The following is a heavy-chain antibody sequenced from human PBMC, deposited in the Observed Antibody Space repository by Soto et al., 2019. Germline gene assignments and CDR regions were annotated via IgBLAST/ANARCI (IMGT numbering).Heavy chain of an antibody. J-gene: IGHJ3*01. CDR2: VAPIFDFS. D-gene: IGHD6-13*01. V-gene: IGHV1-69*02. CDR1: GGTFDSYS. Sequence: QVQLVQSGAEVKKPGSSLRVSCRASGGTFDSYSISWVRQAPGQGLEWLGKVAPIFDFSRYAPKFQGRVTIAADKSTSIAYMDLSGLTSQDTAVYYCATGAVGGRQQLVRDAFDFWGQGTKVTVSS. CDR3: ATGAVGGRQQLVRDAFDF.